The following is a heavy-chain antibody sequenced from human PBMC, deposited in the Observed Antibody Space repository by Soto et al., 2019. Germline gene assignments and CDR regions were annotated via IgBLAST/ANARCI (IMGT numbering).Heavy chain of an antibody. Sequence: GGSLRLSCAASGFTFSSYAMHWVRQAPGKGLEWVAVISYDGSNKYYADSVKGRFTISRDNSKNTLYLQMNSLRAEDTAVYYCARGSGVAITRYYGMDVWGQGTTVTVSS. V-gene: IGHV3-30-3*01. CDR3: ARGSGVAITRYYGMDV. CDR2: ISYDGSNK. D-gene: IGHD3-3*01. J-gene: IGHJ6*02. CDR1: GFTFSSYA.